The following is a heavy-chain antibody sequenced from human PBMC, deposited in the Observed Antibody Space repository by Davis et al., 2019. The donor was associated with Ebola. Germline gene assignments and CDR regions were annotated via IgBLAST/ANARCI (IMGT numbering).Heavy chain of an antibody. Sequence: SETLSLTCAVYGGSFSGYYWSWIRQPPGKGLEWIGEINHSGSTNYNPSLKSRVTISVDTSKNQFSLKLSSVTAADTAVYYCARGDFWSGYPYGMDVWGQGTTVTVSS. J-gene: IGHJ6*02. CDR2: INHSGST. D-gene: IGHD3-3*01. CDR3: ARGDFWSGYPYGMDV. CDR1: GGSFSGYY. V-gene: IGHV4-34*01.